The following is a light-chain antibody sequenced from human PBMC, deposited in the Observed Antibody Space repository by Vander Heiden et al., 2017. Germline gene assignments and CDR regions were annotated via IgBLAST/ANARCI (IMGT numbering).Light chain of an antibody. J-gene: IGKJ4*01. CDR2: EAS. CDR3: QQRSNWPLT. Sequence: EIVLTQSPATRSLSPGERATFSCRASQSVSSSLAWYQQKPGQAPRLLIYEASNRATGIPARFSGSGSGTDFTLTISSLEPEDFAVYYCQQRSNWPLTFGGGTKVEIK. V-gene: IGKV3-11*01. CDR1: QSVSSS.